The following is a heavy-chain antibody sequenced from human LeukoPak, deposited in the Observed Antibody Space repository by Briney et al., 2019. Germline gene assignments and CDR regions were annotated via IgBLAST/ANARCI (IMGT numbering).Heavy chain of an antibody. V-gene: IGHV1-18*04. CDR2: ISAYNGNT. CDR1: GYTFTSYG. Sequence: GASVKVSCKTSGYTFTSYGINWVRQAPGQGLEWMGWISAYNGNTNSAQKFQGRVTMTTDTSTSTAYMELRSLRSDNTAVYYCARDQERSNNWFDPWGQGTLVTVSS. CDR3: ARDQERSNNWFDP. D-gene: IGHD3-10*01. J-gene: IGHJ5*02.